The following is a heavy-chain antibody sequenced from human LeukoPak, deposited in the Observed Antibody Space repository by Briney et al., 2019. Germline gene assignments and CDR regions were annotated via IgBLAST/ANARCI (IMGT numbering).Heavy chain of an antibody. CDR2: TNSDGSSR. V-gene: IGHV3-74*01. CDR3: ARDPVGATTRAFDI. D-gene: IGHD1-26*01. CDR1: GFTFSGHW. Sequence: PGGSLRLSCAVSGFTFSGHWMFWVRQAPGKGLEWVSSTNSDGSSRGYTDSVKGRFTVSRDNAKNTLYLQMNSLRAEDTAVYYCARDPVGATTRAFDIWGQGTMVTVSS. J-gene: IGHJ3*02.